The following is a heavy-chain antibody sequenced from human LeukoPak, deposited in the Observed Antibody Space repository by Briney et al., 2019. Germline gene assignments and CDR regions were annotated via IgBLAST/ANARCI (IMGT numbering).Heavy chain of an antibody. CDR1: GGSISSGSYY. V-gene: IGHV4-61*09. CDR3: ARARGWGVRELLVAY. Sequence: SETLSLTCTVSGGSISSGSYYWSWIRQPAGKGPEWIGHIYTSGSTNYNPSLKSRVTISADTSKNQFSLKLSSVNAADTAVYYCARARGWGVRELLVAYWGQGTLVTVSS. CDR2: IYTSGST. D-gene: IGHD1-26*01. J-gene: IGHJ4*02.